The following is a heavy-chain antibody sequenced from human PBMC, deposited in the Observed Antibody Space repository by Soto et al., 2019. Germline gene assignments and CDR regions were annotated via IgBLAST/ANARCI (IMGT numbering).Heavy chain of an antibody. CDR3: AKSQEIGTHFFDS. J-gene: IGHJ4*02. D-gene: IGHD6-13*01. CDR2: IGTAGDT. V-gene: IGHV3-13*01. Sequence: GGSLRLSCEASGFTFSGFDMHWVRQPTGKGLEWVSSIGTAGDTYYAVSVKGRFTISRGNAKNSLSLQMNSLRAGDMAVYFCAKSQEIGTHFFDSWGQGTKVTVSS. CDR1: GFTFSGFD.